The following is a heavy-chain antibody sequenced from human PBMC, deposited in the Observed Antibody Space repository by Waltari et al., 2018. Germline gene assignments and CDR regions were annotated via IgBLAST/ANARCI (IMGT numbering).Heavy chain of an antibody. CDR1: GFTFGSYG. D-gene: IGHD6-6*01. Sequence: QVQLVESGGGVVQPGRSLRLSCAASGFTFGSYGRHWVRRAQGRGLGGVAGWVVILYDGIKKYYSDSVKGRVTSSRDNSKNTLYLQMNSLRAEDTAVYYCARGDPYSSSSNHYGMDVWGQGTTVTVSS. J-gene: IGHJ6*02. CDR2: ILYDGIKK. V-gene: IGHV3-33*01. CDR3: ARGDPYSSSSNHYGMDV.